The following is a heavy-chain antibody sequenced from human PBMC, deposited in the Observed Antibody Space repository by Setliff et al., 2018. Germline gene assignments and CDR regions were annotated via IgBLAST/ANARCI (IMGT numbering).Heavy chain of an antibody. CDR1: GYTFTTYY. Sequence: GASVKVSCKASGYTFTTYYMHWVRQAPGQGLEWMRVINPGDGSTTYAQKFQGRVKMTRDTSTNTVYMQLNSLRFEDRAVYYCARENTAKNFWGEESDYWGQGTLVTV. J-gene: IGHJ4*02. V-gene: IGHV1-46*01. D-gene: IGHD3-3*01. CDR2: INPGDGST. CDR3: ARENTAKNFWGEESDY.